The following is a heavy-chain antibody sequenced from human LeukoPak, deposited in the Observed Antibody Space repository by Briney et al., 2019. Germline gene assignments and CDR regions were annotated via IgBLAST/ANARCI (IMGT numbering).Heavy chain of an antibody. CDR3: VTYYYGSSAPKRNY. CDR1: GWSFSDYF. V-gene: IGHV4-34*01. Sequence: SETLSLTCVVYGWSFSDYFWSWIRQPPGKGLEWIGEISHSGSTTYNPSLRSRVTISGDTSRKQFSLKLSSVTAADTAVYYCVTYYYGSSAPKRNYWGQGILVTVSS. J-gene: IGHJ4*02. D-gene: IGHD3-22*01. CDR2: ISHSGST.